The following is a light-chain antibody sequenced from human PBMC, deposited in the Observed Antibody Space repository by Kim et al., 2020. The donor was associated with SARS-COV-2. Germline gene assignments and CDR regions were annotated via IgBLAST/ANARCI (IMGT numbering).Light chain of an antibody. CDR1: QSVSSY. J-gene: IGKJ4*01. Sequence: EIVLTQSPATLSVSPGERATLSCRASQSVSSYLAWYQQKPGQAPRLLIYDASNRATGIPARFSGSGSGTDFTLTISSLEPEDFAVYYCQQRRNWPQPFGARTKVDIK. CDR2: DAS. V-gene: IGKV3-11*01. CDR3: QQRRNWPQP.